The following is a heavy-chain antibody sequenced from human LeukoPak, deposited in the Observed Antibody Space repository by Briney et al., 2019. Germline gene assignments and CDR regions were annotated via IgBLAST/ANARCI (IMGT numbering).Heavy chain of an antibody. V-gene: IGHV4-39*01. CDR1: GGSISSSSYY. J-gene: IGHJ4*02. D-gene: IGHD3-3*01. CDR3: ARHEGSQGYDFWSGYYGPSLDY. CDR2: IYYSGST. Sequence: PSETLSLTWTVSGGSISSSSYYWGWICQPPGKGLEWIGSIYYSGSTYYNPSLKSRVTISVDTSKNQFSLKLSSVTAADTAVYYCARHEGSQGYDFWSGYYGPSLDYWGQGTLVTVSS.